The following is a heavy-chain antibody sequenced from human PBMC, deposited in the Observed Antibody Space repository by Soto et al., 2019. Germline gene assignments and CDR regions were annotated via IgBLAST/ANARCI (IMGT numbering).Heavy chain of an antibody. CDR2: IERDDDDK. CDR3: ARSIRGPRRFNGMDV. CDR1: GFSLTSPGMC. J-gene: IGHJ6*02. Sequence: GPTLVNPTETLTLTCTFSGFSLTSPGMCVSWIRQSPGKALEWLALIERDDDDKYYSTSLKTRLTISKDTRKNQVVLTMANMEPADTATYYCARSIRGPRRFNGMDVWGQGTTVTVSS. V-gene: IGHV2-70*13. D-gene: IGHD1-20*01.